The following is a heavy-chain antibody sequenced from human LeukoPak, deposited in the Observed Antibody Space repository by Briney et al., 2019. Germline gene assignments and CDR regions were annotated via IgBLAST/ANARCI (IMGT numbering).Heavy chain of an antibody. CDR1: GFIFDDYA. CDR3: ARDHCTNGVCYTTPTGYFDL. J-gene: IGHJ2*01. Sequence: PDRSLRLSCEASGFIFDDYAMHWVRQAPGKGLEWVSGISWNSGNIGYADSVKGRFTISRDNSKNTQWLQMNSLRAEDTAVYYCARDHCTNGVCYTTPTGYFDLWGRGALVTVSS. CDR2: ISWNSGNI. V-gene: IGHV3-9*01. D-gene: IGHD2-8*01.